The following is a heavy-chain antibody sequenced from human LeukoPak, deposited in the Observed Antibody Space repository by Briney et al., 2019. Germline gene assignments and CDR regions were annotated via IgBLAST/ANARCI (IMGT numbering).Heavy chain of an antibody. D-gene: IGHD2-21*01. CDR2: TSSSDDGT. V-gene: IGHV3-23*01. J-gene: IGHJ4*02. CDR3: ARAPVTSCRGAFCYPFDL. Sequence: GSLRLSCAASGFPLSSYAMSWVRQVPGKGLEWVSATSSSDDGTYHADSVRGRFTIYRDNFRNTLYLQMNRLRVEDAALYYCARAPVTSCRGAFCYPFDLWGQGVLVTVSS. CDR1: GFPLSSYA.